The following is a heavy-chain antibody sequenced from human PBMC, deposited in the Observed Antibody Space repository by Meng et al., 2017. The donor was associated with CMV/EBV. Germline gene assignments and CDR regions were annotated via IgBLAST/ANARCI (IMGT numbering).Heavy chain of an antibody. CDR3: ARAPYDSSGYLVALGDY. V-gene: IGHV4-31*02. D-gene: IGHD3-22*01. CDR1: SISSGGYY. J-gene: IGHJ4*02. Sequence: SISSGGYYWRWIRQPPGKGLEWIGYIYYSGSTYYNPSLTSRVTISVDTSKNQFSLKLSSVTAADTAVYYCARAPYDSSGYLVALGDYWGQGTLVTVSS. CDR2: IYYSGST.